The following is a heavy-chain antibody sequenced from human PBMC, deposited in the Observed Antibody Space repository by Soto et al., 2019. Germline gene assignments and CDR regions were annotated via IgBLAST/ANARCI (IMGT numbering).Heavy chain of an antibody. CDR3: ATSYDFWGYFDY. CDR2: IKQDGSEK. CDR1: GFTFSGYW. J-gene: IGHJ4*02. V-gene: IGHV3-7*03. Sequence: GGSLRLSCAASGFTFSGYWMSWVRQAPGKGLEWVANIKQDGSEKYYVDSVKGRFTISRDNAKNSLYLQMNSLRAEDTAVYYCATSYDFWGYFDYWGQGTRVTVSS. D-gene: IGHD3-3*01.